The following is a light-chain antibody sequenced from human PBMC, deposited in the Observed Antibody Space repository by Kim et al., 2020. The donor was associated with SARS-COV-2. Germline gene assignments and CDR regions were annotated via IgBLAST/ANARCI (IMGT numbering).Light chain of an antibody. CDR3: SSYAGSSNLV. V-gene: IGLV2-8*01. CDR2: EVS. CDR1: SSDVGGYNY. Sequence: QSALTQPPSASGSPGQSVTISCTGTSSDVGGYNYASWYQQYPGKAPKLIIYEVSKRPSGVPDRFSGSKSGNTASLTVSGLQADYEADYYCSSYAGSSNLVFGGGTQLTVL. J-gene: IGLJ3*02.